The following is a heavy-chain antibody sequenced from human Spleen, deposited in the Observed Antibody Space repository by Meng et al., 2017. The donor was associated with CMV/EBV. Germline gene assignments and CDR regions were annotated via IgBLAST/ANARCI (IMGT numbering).Heavy chain of an antibody. Sequence: SETLSLTCTVSGGSISSSSYYWGWIRQPPAKGLEWIGSIYYNGDTDYNPSLKSRVTISVDTSKNQFSLKLSSVTAADTAVFYCVGLYSGYAYFDYWGQGTLVTVSS. CDR1: GGSISSSSYY. CDR2: IYYNGDT. V-gene: IGHV4-39*07. D-gene: IGHD5-12*01. J-gene: IGHJ4*02. CDR3: VGLYSGYAYFDY.